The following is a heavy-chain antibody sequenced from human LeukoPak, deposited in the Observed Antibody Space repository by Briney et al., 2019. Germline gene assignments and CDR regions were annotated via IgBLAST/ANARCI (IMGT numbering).Heavy chain of an antibody. CDR1: GGSLSGFY. D-gene: IGHD2/OR15-2a*01. CDR2: INHIGRT. V-gene: IGHV4-34*01. J-gene: IGHJ4*02. Sequence: LESLSPTLPVYGGSLSGFYLDWIRQSPGKGLGWVGGINHIGRTNYNPSLKSRVTISVDTSKNQLSLKLNSVTAADTAVYYCARGLVRVNTFSGHYYFDYWGQGTLVTVSS. CDR3: ARGLVRVNTFSGHYYFDY.